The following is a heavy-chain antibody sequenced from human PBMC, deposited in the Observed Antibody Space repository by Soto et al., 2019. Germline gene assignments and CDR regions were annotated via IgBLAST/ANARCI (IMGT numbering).Heavy chain of an antibody. J-gene: IGHJ4*02. CDR1: GGTFSSYA. V-gene: IGHV1-69*01. D-gene: IGHD3-22*01. CDR2: IIPIFGTA. Sequence: QVQLVQSGAEVKKPGSSVKVYCKASGGTFSSYAISWVRQAPGQGLEWMGGIIPIFGTANYAHKFQGRVTITADESTSTAYMELRSLRSEDTAVYYCARDKGADYYDSSGYNNYFDYWGQGTLVTVSS. CDR3: ARDKGADYYDSSGYNNYFDY.